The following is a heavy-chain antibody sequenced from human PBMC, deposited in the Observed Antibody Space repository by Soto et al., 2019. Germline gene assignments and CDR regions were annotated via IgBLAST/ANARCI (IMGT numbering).Heavy chain of an antibody. CDR3: ARDDVRGGYSYGMDV. V-gene: IGHV4-31*03. CDR2: IYYSGST. Sequence: SETLSLTCTVSGGSISSGGYYWSWIRQHPGKGLEWIGYIYYSGSTYYNPSLKSRVTISVDTSKNQFSLKLSSVTAADTAVYYCARDDVRGGYSYGMDVWGQGTTVTVSS. J-gene: IGHJ6*02. CDR1: GGSISSGGYY. D-gene: IGHD3-16*01.